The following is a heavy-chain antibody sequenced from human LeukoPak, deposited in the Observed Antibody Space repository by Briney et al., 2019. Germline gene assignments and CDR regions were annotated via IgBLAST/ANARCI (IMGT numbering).Heavy chain of an antibody. CDR3: ARSPDSRGRGYYYFDY. Sequence: SETLSLTCTVSGGSISSYYWSWIRQPPGRGLEWIGDIYYSGSTNYNPSLKSRVTISVDTSKHQFSPKLSSVNAADTALYYRARSPDSRGRGYYYFDYWGQGTLVTVSS. V-gene: IGHV4-59*08. CDR2: IYYSGST. J-gene: IGHJ4*02. CDR1: GGSISSYY. D-gene: IGHD3-22*01.